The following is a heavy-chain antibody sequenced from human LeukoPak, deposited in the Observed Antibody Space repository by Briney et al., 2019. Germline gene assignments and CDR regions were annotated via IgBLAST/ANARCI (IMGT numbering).Heavy chain of an antibody. Sequence: GGSLRLSCAASGFTFDDYAMHWVRQAPGKGLEWVSGISWNSGSIGYADSVKGRFTISRDNAKNSLYLQMNSLRAENTALYYYAKRGRVPGWGQGTLVTVSS. J-gene: IGHJ4*02. V-gene: IGHV3-9*01. CDR3: AKRGRVPG. CDR2: ISWNSGSI. CDR1: GFTFDDYA. D-gene: IGHD1-1*01.